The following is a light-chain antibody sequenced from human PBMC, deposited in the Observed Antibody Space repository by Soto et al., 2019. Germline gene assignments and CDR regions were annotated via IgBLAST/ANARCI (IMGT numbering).Light chain of an antibody. CDR1: QSVNSN. V-gene: IGKV3-20*01. J-gene: IGKJ1*01. CDR2: GAS. Sequence: EIVMTQSPATLSLSPGERATLSCRASQSVNSNLAWYQQKAGQAPRLLIYGASNRATGIPDRFSGSGSGTDFTLTISRLEPEDFAVYYCQQYGSSGTFGQGTKVDI. CDR3: QQYGSSGT.